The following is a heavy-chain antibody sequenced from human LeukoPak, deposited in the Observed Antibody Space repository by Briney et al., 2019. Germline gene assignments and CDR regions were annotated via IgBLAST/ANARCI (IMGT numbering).Heavy chain of an antibody. Sequence: PSETLSLTCTVSGGSISSYYWSWIRQPPGKGLEWIGYIYYSGSTNYNPSLKSRVTISVDTSKNQFSLKLSSVTAADTAVYYCARRTWIQLWSSYYYYMDVWGKGTTVTISS. V-gene: IGHV4-59*01. CDR3: ARRTWIQLWSSYYYYMDV. CDR2: IYYSGST. D-gene: IGHD5-18*01. CDR1: GGSISSYY. J-gene: IGHJ6*03.